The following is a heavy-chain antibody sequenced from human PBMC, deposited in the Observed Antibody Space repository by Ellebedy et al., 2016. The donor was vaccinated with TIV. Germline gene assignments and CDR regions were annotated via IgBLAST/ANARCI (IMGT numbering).Heavy chain of an antibody. CDR3: ARLPSDTSMPGGYWYFDL. J-gene: IGHJ2*01. D-gene: IGHD5-18*01. V-gene: IGHV5-51*01. Sequence: GESLKISXKGSGYSFTSYWIGWVRQMPGKGLEWMGIIYPDDSDTRYNPSFQGQITISADKSISTAYLQWSSLKASDTAIYYCARLPSDTSMPGGYWYFDLWGRGTLVTVSS. CDR1: GYSFTSYW. CDR2: IYPDDSDT.